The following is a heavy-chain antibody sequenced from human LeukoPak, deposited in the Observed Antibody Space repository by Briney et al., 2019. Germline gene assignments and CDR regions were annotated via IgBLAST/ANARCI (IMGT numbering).Heavy chain of an antibody. CDR3: ARHLYCSSTNCYFLDP. J-gene: IGHJ5*02. V-gene: IGHV3-66*04. D-gene: IGHD2-2*01. Sequence: GGSLRLSCAASGFTVSTNYMSWVRQAPGKGLEWVSVIYSGGSTYYADSVKGRFTISTDNSKNTLYLQMNSLRAEDTAVYYCARHLYCSSTNCYFLDPWAREPWSPSPQ. CDR1: GFTVSTNY. CDR2: IYSGGST.